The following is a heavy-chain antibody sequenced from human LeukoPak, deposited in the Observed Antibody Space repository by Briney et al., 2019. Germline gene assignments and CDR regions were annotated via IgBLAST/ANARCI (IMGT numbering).Heavy chain of an antibody. J-gene: IGHJ4*02. CDR1: RFTLSSSA. V-gene: IGHV3-23*01. CDR2: ISGDGKNT. Sequence: GGSLRLSCTASRFTLSSSAVTWVRQAPGKGLEWVSVISGDGKNTFYADSVKGRFTISRDISKNTLFLQMNSLRADDTAVYFCAKGLSNSAYSPMDYWGQGTLVAVSS. CDR3: AKGLSNSAYSPMDY. D-gene: IGHD3-22*01.